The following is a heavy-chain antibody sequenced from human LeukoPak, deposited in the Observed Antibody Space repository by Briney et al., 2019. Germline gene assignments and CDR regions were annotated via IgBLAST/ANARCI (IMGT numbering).Heavy chain of an antibody. CDR3: ARDVFLRGMDV. J-gene: IGHJ6*02. V-gene: IGHV3-7*01. Sequence: GGSLRLSCAASGFTFSSYWTSWVRQAPGKGLEWVANIKQDGSEKYYVDSVKGRFTISRDNAKNSLYLQMNSLRAEDTAVYYCARDVFLRGMDVWGQGTTVTVSS. CDR2: IKQDGSEK. CDR1: GFTFSSYW. D-gene: IGHD2/OR15-2a*01.